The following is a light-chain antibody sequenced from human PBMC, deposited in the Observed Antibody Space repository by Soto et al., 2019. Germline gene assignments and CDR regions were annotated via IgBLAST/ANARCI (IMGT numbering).Light chain of an antibody. J-gene: IGKJ5*01. CDR3: QQRSNWPIT. CDR2: DAS. V-gene: IGKV3-11*01. CDR1: QSVSSY. Sequence: EIVLTQSPATLSFSPGERATLSCRASQSVSSYLAWYQQKPGQAPRLLIYDASNRATGIPARFSGSGSGTDFTLTISSLGPEDFAVYYCQQRSNWPITFGQGTRLEI.